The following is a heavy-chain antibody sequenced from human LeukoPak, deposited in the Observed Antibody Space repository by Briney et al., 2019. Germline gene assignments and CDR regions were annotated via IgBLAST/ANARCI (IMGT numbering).Heavy chain of an antibody. V-gene: IGHV4-59*01. CDR3: ARNDIGVLPEF. Sequence: YFYYSGVTNYNPSLKSRVTMSLDTSKKQFSLKPSSVTATDTAVYYCARNDIGVLPEFWGVGTLVSVTS. J-gene: IGHJ4*02. CDR2: FYYSGVT.